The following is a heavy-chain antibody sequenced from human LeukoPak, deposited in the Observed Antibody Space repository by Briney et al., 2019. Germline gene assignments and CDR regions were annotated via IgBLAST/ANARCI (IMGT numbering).Heavy chain of an antibody. Sequence: GASVKVSCKASGYTFTDYYIHWVRQAPGQGLEWMGWIDPYSGDTDSAQKFQGRVTMTRDTSIRTAYMELSRLTSDDTAVYYCARGSTVSGGPKLASDHWGQGTLVTVSS. V-gene: IGHV1-2*02. D-gene: IGHD3-3*01. CDR3: ARGSTVSGGPKLASDH. CDR2: IDPYSGDT. CDR1: GYTFTDYY. J-gene: IGHJ4*02.